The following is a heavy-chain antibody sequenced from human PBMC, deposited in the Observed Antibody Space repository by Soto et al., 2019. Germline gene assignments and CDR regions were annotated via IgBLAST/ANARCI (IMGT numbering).Heavy chain of an antibody. J-gene: IGHJ4*02. V-gene: IGHV3-53*01. CDR1: GFTFGDYC. CDR2: IYTAGPT. D-gene: IGHD1-1*01. Sequence: QPGGSLRLSCAASGFTFGDYCMAWIRQPPGRGLQWVSVIYTAGPTYYADSVKGRFTISRDESKNTLYFQMDNLRAEDTATYYCARGKSRDAYNPLGYWGPGTLVTVS. CDR3: ARGKSRDAYNPLGY.